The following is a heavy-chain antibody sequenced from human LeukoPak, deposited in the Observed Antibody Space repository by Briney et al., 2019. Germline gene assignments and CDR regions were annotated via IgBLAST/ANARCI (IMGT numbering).Heavy chain of an antibody. D-gene: IGHD3-16*02. Sequence: ASVKVSCKASGYTFTDYFMHWVRQAPGQGVEWVGWINPNSGGTNYAQKFQGRVTMTRDTSISTAYMELSRLRADDTAVYYCARGGYPVFYYYMDVWGKGTTVTVSS. J-gene: IGHJ6*03. CDR3: ARGGYPVFYYYMDV. CDR2: INPNSGGT. CDR1: GYTFTDYF. V-gene: IGHV1-2*02.